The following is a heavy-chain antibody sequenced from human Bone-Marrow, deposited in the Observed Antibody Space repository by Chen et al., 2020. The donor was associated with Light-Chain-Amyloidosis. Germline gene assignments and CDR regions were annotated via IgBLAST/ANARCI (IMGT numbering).Heavy chain of an antibody. V-gene: IGHV3-30*18. D-gene: IGHD6-19*01. CDR1: GFTFSTYG. CDR3: AKQAGASSRYFYYGMYV. CDR2: VAYDGGTK. J-gene: IGHJ6*02. Sequence: QVKLVESGGGVVQPGRSLRLSCAASGFTFSTYGTHWVRQAPGKGLEWVEVVAYDGGTKYYACSVKGRFPVSRDNPKNMVYLHMNSLRGEDTDVYYCAKQAGASSRYFYYGMYVWVQGTTVAVSS.